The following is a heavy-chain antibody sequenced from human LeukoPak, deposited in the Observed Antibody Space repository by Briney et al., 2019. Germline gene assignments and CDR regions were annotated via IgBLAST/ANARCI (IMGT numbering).Heavy chain of an antibody. CDR1: GFTFTDYA. Sequence: GRSLRLSCAASGFTFTDYAMHWIRQAPGEGLEWVAVISNDGHNEYYADSVKGRFTISRNNFKNTLLLQMNSLRTEDTAVYYCARGMDTAMLGLFDYWGQGTLVTVSS. CDR3: ARGMDTAMLGLFDY. CDR2: ISNDGHNE. V-gene: IGHV3-30-3*01. D-gene: IGHD5-18*01. J-gene: IGHJ4*02.